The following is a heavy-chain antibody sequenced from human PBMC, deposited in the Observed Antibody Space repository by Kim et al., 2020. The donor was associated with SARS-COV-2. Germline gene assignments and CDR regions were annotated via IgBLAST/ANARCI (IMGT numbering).Heavy chain of an antibody. V-gene: IGHV3-23*01. CDR3: AKDRYYYGSGSYFYYGMDV. J-gene: IGHJ6*02. D-gene: IGHD3-10*01. CDR2: ISGSGGST. CDR1: GFTFSSYA. Sequence: GGSLRLSCAASGFTFSSYAMSWVRQAPGKGLEWVSAISGSGGSTYYADSVKGRFTISRDNSKNTLYLQMNSLRAEDTAVYYCAKDRYYYGSGSYFYYGMDVWGQGTTVTVSS.